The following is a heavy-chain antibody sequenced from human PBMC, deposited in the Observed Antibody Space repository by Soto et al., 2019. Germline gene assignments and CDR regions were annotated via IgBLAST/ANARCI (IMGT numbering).Heavy chain of an antibody. CDR2: IIPIFGTA. D-gene: IGHD6-6*01. CDR3: ASRDSSSPLCAFAP. J-gene: IGHJ5*02. CDR1: GGTFSSYA. Sequence: QVQLVQSGAEVKKPGSSVKVSCKASGGTFSSYAISWVRQAPGQGLEWMGGIIPIFGTANYAQKFQGRVTITADESTSPAYMEPSSLRSEDTAVYYWASRDSSSPLCAFAPWGKGTLVTVSS. V-gene: IGHV1-69*12.